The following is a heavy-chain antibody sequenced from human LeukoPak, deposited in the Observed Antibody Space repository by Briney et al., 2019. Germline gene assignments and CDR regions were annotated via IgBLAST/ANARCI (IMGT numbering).Heavy chain of an antibody. CDR3: SRAYDSGTYSSFDP. CDR2: INLDGSGT. V-gene: IGHV3-74*01. CDR1: GFSFTSYW. Sequence: PGGSLRLSCAASGFSFTSYWMHWVRQAPGKGLVWVSCINLDGSGTTYADSVKGRFTISRDNAKNTLFLQMNSLRAEDTAVYYCSRAYDSGTYSSFDPWGQGTLVTVTS. J-gene: IGHJ5*02. D-gene: IGHD3-10*01.